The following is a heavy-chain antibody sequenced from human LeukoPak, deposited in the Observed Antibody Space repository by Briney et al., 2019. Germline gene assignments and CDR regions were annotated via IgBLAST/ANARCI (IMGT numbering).Heavy chain of an antibody. CDR1: GYNFITYP. V-gene: IGHV1-18*01. J-gene: IGHJ4*02. D-gene: IGHD3-16*02. CDR3: ARVATIWGSYRYFDY. Sequence: ASVKVSCKASGYNFITYPLIWVRQAPGQGLEWMGRISPYNDNTDLAQNLQGRVTMTTDTSTSTAYMELRGLTSDDTAVFFCARVATIWGSYRYFDYWGQGTLVTVSS. CDR2: ISPYNDNT.